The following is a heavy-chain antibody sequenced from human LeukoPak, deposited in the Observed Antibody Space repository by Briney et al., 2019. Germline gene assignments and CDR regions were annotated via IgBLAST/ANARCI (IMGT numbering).Heavy chain of an antibody. Sequence: GGSLTLSCSASGFSFSSYGIHWVRQAPGRGPERVAVISYDGNNKYYADSVKGRFTISRDNSKNTLYLQMNSLRTEDTSVYYCAKERYSSSSAYIDYWGQGTLVTVSS. CDR2: ISYDGNNK. CDR3: AKERYSSSSAYIDY. CDR1: GFSFSSYG. V-gene: IGHV3-30*18. J-gene: IGHJ4*02. D-gene: IGHD6-6*01.